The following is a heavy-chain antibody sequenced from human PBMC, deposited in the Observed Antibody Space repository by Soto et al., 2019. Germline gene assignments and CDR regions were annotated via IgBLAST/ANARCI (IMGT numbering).Heavy chain of an antibody. D-gene: IGHD5-12*01. J-gene: IGHJ4*02. V-gene: IGHV4-59*01. CDR2: IYYSGST. CDR1: GGSISSYY. CDR3: ARLGGYSGYPILDY. Sequence: SETLSLTCTVSGGSISSYYWSWIRQPPGKGLEWIGYIYYSGSTNYNPSLKSRVTISVDTSKNQFSLKLSSVTAADTAVYYCARLGGYSGYPILDYWGQGTLVTVSS.